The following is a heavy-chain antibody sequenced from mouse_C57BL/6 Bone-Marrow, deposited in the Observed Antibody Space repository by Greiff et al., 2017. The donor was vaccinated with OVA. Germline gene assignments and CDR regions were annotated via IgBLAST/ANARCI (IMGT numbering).Heavy chain of an antibody. Sequence: QVHVKQSGPELVKPGASVKISCKASGYAFSSSWMNWVKQRPGKGLEWIGRIYPGDGDTNYNGKFKGKATLTADKSSSTAYMQLSSLPSEDSSVYFCAREDDYDWYFDVWGTGTTVTVSS. D-gene: IGHD2-4*01. CDR1: GYAFSSSW. V-gene: IGHV1-82*01. J-gene: IGHJ1*03. CDR3: AREDDYDWYFDV. CDR2: IYPGDGDT.